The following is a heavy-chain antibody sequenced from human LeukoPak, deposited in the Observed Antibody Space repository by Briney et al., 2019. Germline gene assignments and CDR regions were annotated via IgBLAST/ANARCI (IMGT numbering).Heavy chain of an antibody. J-gene: IGHJ6*03. CDR1: GFTFSSYA. CDR2: IIINGHST. D-gene: IGHD5-12*01. CDR3: AKGGGYEAQYYYYYLDV. Sequence: PGGSLRPSCPASGFTFSSYAMHWVRQAPGKGLEHVSGIIINGHSTYYANSVKARFTISRDNSQNTLYLQMKSLRAEDTAVYYCAKGGGYEAQYYYYYLDVWGKGTTVTISS. V-gene: IGHV3-64*01.